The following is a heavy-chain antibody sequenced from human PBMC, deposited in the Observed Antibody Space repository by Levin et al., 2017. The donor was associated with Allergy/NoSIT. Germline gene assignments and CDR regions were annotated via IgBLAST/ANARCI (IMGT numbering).Heavy chain of an antibody. V-gene: IGHV3-23*01. Sequence: LSLTCAASGFTFSDYAMSWVRQAPGQGLEWVAALSGSGTNTYYAAYVKGRFTISRDTSKNTLYLQLSSLRAEDTAVYYCAKDSSQFNKYFDHWGQGTLVTVSS. CDR3: AKDSSQFNKYFDH. D-gene: IGHD4-11*01. J-gene: IGHJ4*02. CDR2: LSGSGTNT. CDR1: GFTFSDYA.